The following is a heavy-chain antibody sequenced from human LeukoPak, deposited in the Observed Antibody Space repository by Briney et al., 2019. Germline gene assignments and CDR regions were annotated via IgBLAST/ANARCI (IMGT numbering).Heavy chain of an antibody. Sequence: SQTLSLTCTVSGGSISSGSYYWSWIRQPAGKGLEWIGRIYTSGSTNYNPSLKSRVTISVDTSKNQFSLKLSSVTAADTAVYYCARGRPYWQWRYFFDYWGQGTLVTVSS. CDR3: ARGRPYWQWRYFFDY. V-gene: IGHV4-61*02. D-gene: IGHD6-19*01. J-gene: IGHJ4*02. CDR1: GGSISSGSYY. CDR2: IYTSGST.